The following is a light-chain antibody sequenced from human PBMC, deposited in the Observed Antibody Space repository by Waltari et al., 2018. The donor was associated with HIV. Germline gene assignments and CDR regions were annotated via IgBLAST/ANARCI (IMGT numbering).Light chain of an antibody. CDR1: QDISNY. CDR3: QQYDNLLPYT. Sequence: DIQMTQSPSSLSASVGDRVTITCQASQDISNYLNWYQQKQGKAPKLLIYDASSLDTGVPSRFSGSGSGTDVTFTISSLQPEDIATYYCQQYDNLLPYTFGQGTKLEIK. CDR2: DAS. V-gene: IGKV1-33*01. J-gene: IGKJ2*01.